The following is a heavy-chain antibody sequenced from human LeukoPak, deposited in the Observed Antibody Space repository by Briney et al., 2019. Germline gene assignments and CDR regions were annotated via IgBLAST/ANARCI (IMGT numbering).Heavy chain of an antibody. CDR2: ISGSGGST. D-gene: IGHD6-19*01. J-gene: IGHJ4*02. CDR1: GFIFRNHG. V-gene: IGHV3-23*01. CDR3: AKAAPRIAVASLYYFDY. Sequence: GGSLRLSCVGSGFIFRNHGMHWVRQAPGKGLEWVSAISGSGGSTYYADSVKGRFTISRDNSKNTLYLQMNSLRAEDTAVYYCAKAAPRIAVASLYYFDYWGQGTLVTVSS.